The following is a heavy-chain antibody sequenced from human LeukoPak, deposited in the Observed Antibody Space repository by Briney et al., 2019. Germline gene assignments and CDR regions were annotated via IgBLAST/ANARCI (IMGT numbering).Heavy chain of an antibody. CDR1: GFTFSSYA. D-gene: IGHD3-22*01. V-gene: IGHV3-30-3*01. CDR3: ARDSGTENYYDSRTQGYFDL. Sequence: GRSLSPSCAASGFTFSSYAMHWVRQAPGKGLEWVAVISYDGSNKYYADSVKGRFTISRDNSKNTLYLQMNSLRAEDTAVYYCARDSGTENYYDSRTQGYFDLWGRGTLVTVSS. J-gene: IGHJ2*01. CDR2: ISYDGSNK.